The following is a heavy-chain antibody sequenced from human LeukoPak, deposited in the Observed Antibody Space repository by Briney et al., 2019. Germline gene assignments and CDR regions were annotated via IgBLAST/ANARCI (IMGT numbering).Heavy chain of an antibody. V-gene: IGHV1-69*04. D-gene: IGHD3-3*01. CDR1: GGTFSSYA. CDR3: ARVGYDFWSGYYHQEEFDY. CDR2: IIPILGIA. Sequence: ASVKVSCKASGGTFSSYAISWVRQAPGQGLEWMGRIIPILGIANYAQKFQGRVTITADKSTSTAYMELSSLRSGDTAVYYCARVGYDFWSGYYHQEEFDYWGQGTLVTVSS. J-gene: IGHJ4*02.